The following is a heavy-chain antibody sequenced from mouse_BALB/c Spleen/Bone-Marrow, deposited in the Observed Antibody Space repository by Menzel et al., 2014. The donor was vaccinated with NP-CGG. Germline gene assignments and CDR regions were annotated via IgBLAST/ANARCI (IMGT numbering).Heavy chain of an antibody. CDR1: GYTFTDYA. Sequence: VQLQQSGPELVRPGVSVKISCKGSGYTFTDYAMHWVKQSHAKSLEWIGVINTYSGNTNYNQKFKGKATMTVDKSSSTAYMELARLTSEDSAIYYCVRGGIYYGSSSFAYWGQGTLVTVSA. D-gene: IGHD1-1*01. J-gene: IGHJ3*01. CDR3: VRGGIYYGSSSFAY. CDR2: INTYSGNT. V-gene: IGHV1-67*01.